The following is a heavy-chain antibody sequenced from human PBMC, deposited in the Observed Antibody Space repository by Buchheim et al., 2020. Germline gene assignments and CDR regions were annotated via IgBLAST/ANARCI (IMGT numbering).Heavy chain of an antibody. Sequence: EVQLVESGGGLVQPGGSLRLSCAASGFTFNNFWMSWVRQAPGKGPEWVANIKEDEREKYYPDSVRGRFTISRDNTKNSLYLQMNSLRAEDTAVYYCARELVVASAEYFDYWGLGTL. CDR3: ARELVVASAEYFDY. V-gene: IGHV3-7*01. CDR1: GFTFNNFW. J-gene: IGHJ4*02. CDR2: IKEDEREK. D-gene: IGHD2-8*02.